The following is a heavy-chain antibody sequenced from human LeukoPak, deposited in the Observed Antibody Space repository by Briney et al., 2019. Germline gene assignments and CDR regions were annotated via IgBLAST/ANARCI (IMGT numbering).Heavy chain of an antibody. CDR1: GFTFSSYA. J-gene: IGHJ3*02. CDR2: VSGSGGST. Sequence: GGSLRLSCAASGFTFSSYAMSWVRQAPGKGLEWVSAVSGSGGSTYYADSVKGRFTISRDNSKNTLYLQMNSLRAEDTAVYYCAKDIDNHLELLLGYAVGAFDIWGQGTMVTVSS. V-gene: IGHV3-23*01. CDR3: AKDIDNHLELLLGYAVGAFDI. D-gene: IGHD3-10*01.